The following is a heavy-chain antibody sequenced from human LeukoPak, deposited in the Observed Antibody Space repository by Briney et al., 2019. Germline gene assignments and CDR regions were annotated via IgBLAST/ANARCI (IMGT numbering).Heavy chain of an antibody. CDR1: GFTFSSYG. V-gene: IGHV3-64*01. Sequence: GRSLRLSCAASGFTFSSYGMHWVRQAPGKGLEYVSAISSNGGSTYYANSVKGRFTISRDNSKNTLYLQMGSLRAEDMAVYYCARGIQLWSSLDYWGQGTLVTVSS. CDR2: ISSNGGST. J-gene: IGHJ4*02. D-gene: IGHD5-18*01. CDR3: ARGIQLWSSLDY.